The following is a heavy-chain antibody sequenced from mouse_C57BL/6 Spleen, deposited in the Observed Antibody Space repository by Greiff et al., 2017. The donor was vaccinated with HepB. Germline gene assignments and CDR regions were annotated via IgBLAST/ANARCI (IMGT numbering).Heavy chain of an antibody. V-gene: IGHV1-42*01. D-gene: IGHD2-4*01. Sequence: VQLQQSGPELVKPGASVKISCKASGYSFTGYYMNWVKQSPEKSLEWIGEINPSTGGTTYNQKFKAKATLTVDKSSSTAYMQLKSLTSEDSAVYYGARGRYDDYDDYFDDWGQGTTLTVSS. CDR3: ARGRYDDYDDYFDD. CDR2: INPSTGGT. CDR1: GYSFTGYY. J-gene: IGHJ2*01.